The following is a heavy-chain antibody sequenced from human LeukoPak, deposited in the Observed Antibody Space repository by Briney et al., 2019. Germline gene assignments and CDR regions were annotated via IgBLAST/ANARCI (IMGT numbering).Heavy chain of an antibody. CDR2: ISASGGNT. CDR3: AKDSTGVAATDY. J-gene: IGHJ4*02. Sequence: GGSLRLSWAASGFTFDDYAMHWVRQAPGQGLEWVSAISASGGNTYYADSVKGRFTISRDNSKYTLYLQINSLRAEDTAVYYCAKDSTGVAATDYWGQGTLVTVSS. D-gene: IGHD6-19*01. CDR1: GFTFDDYA. V-gene: IGHV3-23*01.